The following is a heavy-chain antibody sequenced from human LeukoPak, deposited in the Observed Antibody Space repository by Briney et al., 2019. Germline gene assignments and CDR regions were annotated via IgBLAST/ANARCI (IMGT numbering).Heavy chain of an antibody. CDR1: GGSFSGYY. CDR3: ARHGNVLLLGYYGMDV. Sequence: PSETLSLTCAVYGGSFSGYYWSWIRQPPGKGLEWIGEINHSGSTNYNPSLKSRVTISVDTSKNQFSLKLSSVTAADTAVYYCARHGNVLLLGYYGMDVWGQGTTVTVSS. J-gene: IGHJ6*02. V-gene: IGHV4-34*01. D-gene: IGHD3-10*01. CDR2: INHSGST.